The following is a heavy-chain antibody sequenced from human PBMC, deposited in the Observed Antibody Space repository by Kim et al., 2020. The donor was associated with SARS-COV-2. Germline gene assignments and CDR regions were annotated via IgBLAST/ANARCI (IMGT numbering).Heavy chain of an antibody. CDR2: ISYDGRNK. D-gene: IGHD6-19*01. J-gene: IGHJ4*02. Sequence: GGSLRLSCAASGFTFNTYGMYWVRQAPGRGLDWVAVISYDGRNKYYADFVKGRFTISRDNSKNTLYLQMDGLRGDDTAVYFCAKQFDYASGWSVVGGLDYWGQGTLVTVSS. CDR3: AKQFDYASGWSVVGGLDY. V-gene: IGHV3-30*18. CDR1: GFTFNTYG.